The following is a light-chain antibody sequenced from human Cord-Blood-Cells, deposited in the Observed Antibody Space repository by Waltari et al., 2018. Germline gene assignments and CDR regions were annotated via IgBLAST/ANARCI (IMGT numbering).Light chain of an antibody. CDR3: QQYGSSPPT. CDR2: GAS. Sequence: VLTQSPGTLSLSPGERATLSCRASQSVSSSYLAWYQQKPGQAPRLLIYGASSRATGIPDRFSGSGSGTDFTLTISRLEPEDFAVYYCQQYGSSPPTFGQGTKVEIK. J-gene: IGKJ1*01. CDR1: QSVSSSY. V-gene: IGKV3-20*01.